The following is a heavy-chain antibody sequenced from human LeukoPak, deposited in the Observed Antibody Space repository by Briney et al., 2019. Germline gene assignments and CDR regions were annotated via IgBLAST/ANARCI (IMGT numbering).Heavy chain of an antibody. J-gene: IGHJ5*02. CDR1: VCTFTSYY. Sequence: ASVKVSCKASVCTFTSYYMHWVRQAPGQGLEWMGIINPSGGSTSYAQKFQGRVTMTRDMSTSTVYMELSSLRSEDTAVYYCARDGPHYYDSSGSTWGQGTLVTVSS. V-gene: IGHV1-46*01. D-gene: IGHD3-22*01. CDR3: ARDGPHYYDSSGST. CDR2: INPSGGST.